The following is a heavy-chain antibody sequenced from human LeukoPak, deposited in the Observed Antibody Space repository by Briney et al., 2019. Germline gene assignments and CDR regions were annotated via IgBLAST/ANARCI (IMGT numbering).Heavy chain of an antibody. V-gene: IGHV4-61*05. J-gene: IGHJ4*02. Sequence: SETLSLTCTVSGDSITSSAFYWGWIRQPPGKGLEWIGYIYYNGNTNYNPSLKSRVTISVDTSKNQFSLNLSSVTAADTAMYYCTRQGSYFNYWGQGTLVTVSS. CDR3: TRQGSYFNY. D-gene: IGHD3-10*01. CDR1: GDSITSSAFY. CDR2: IYYNGNT.